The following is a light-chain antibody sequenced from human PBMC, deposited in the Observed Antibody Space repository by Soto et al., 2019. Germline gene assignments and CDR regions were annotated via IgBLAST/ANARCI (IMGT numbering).Light chain of an antibody. V-gene: IGKV1-5*03. CDR2: KAS. CDR1: QSISSW. Sequence: DIQMTQSPSTLSASVGDRVTITCRASQSISSWLTWYQQKAGQAPKLLIYKASIVESGVPSRFSGSGSGTEFTLSTSCLQPDDSATYYCQQYFYFATFGQGTRVEVK. J-gene: IGKJ1*01. CDR3: QQYFYFAT.